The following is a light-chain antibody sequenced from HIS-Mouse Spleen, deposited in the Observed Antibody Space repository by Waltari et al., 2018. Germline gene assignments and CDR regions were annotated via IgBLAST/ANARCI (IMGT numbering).Light chain of an antibody. J-gene: IGLJ2*01. CDR1: ALPTKY. Sequence: SYELTQPPSVSVSPGQTARITCSGDALPTKYAYWYQQKSGQAPVLVIYEDSKRPSGIPERFSGSSSGTRATLTISGAQVEDEADYYCYSTDSSCNHRVFGGGTKLTVL. V-gene: IGLV3-10*01. CDR2: EDS. CDR3: YSTDSSCNHRV.